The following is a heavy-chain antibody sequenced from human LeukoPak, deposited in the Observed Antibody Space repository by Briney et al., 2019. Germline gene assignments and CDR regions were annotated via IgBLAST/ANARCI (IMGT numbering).Heavy chain of an antibody. CDR1: GFTFSGYW. Sequence: GSLRLTCAASGFTFSGYWMSWVRQAPGKGLEWVANIKQDGSEKYYVDSVRGRFTISRDNAKNSLFLQMDSLRVEDTAVYYCARDLAAGGPCNYWGQGTLVTVSS. D-gene: IGHD6-13*01. J-gene: IGHJ4*02. CDR2: IKQDGSEK. V-gene: IGHV3-7*01. CDR3: ARDLAAGGPCNY.